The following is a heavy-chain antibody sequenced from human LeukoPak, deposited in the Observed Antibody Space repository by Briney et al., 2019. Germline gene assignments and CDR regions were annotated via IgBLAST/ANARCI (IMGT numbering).Heavy chain of an antibody. CDR2: ISAYNGNT. Sequence: ASVKVCCKASGYTFTRYGISWVRQAPGQGLEWMGWISAYNGNTNYAQKLQGRVTMTTDTSTSTAYMELRSLRSDDTAVYYCARNEYSSGWYANYYYGMDVWGQGTTVTVSS. J-gene: IGHJ6*02. CDR3: ARNEYSSGWYANYYYGMDV. D-gene: IGHD6-19*01. CDR1: GYTFTRYG. V-gene: IGHV1-18*01.